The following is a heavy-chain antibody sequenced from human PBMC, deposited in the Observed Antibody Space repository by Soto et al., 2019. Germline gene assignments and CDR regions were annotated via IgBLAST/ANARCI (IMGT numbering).Heavy chain of an antibody. J-gene: IGHJ4*02. CDR3: AKGHPLPTHSGYDIFDY. Sequence: GGSLRLSCAASGFTFSSYAMSWVRQAPGKGLEWVSAISGSGGSTYYADSVKGRFTISRDNSKNTLYLQMNSLRAEDTAVYYCAKGHPLPTHSGYDIFDYWGQGTLVTVSS. CDR2: ISGSGGST. D-gene: IGHD5-12*01. CDR1: GFTFSSYA. V-gene: IGHV3-23*01.